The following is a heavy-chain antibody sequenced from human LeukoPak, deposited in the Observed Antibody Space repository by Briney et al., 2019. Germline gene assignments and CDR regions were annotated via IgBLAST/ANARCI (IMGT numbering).Heavy chain of an antibody. Sequence: PGGSLRLSCAASGFTFSSYAMSWVRQAPGKGLEWVANIKQDGSEKYYVDSVKGRFTISRDNAKNSLYLQMNSLRVEDTAVYYCARGGIAVAGMGDYWGQGTLVTVSS. V-gene: IGHV3-7*01. D-gene: IGHD6-19*01. CDR3: ARGGIAVAGMGDY. CDR1: GFTFSSYA. CDR2: IKQDGSEK. J-gene: IGHJ4*02.